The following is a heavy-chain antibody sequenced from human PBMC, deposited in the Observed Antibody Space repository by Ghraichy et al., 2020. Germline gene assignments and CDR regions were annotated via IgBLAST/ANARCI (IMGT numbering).Heavy chain of an antibody. V-gene: IGHV4-39*01. J-gene: IGHJ4*02. Sequence: SQTLSLTCTVSGGSISSSSYYWGWIRQPPGKGLEWIGSIYYSGSTYYNPSLKSRVTISVDTSKNQSSLKLSSVTAADTAVYYCARLAKRGYSGLIDYWGQGTLVTVSS. CDR1: GGSISSSSYY. D-gene: IGHD5-12*01. CDR3: ARLAKRGYSGLIDY. CDR2: IYYSGST.